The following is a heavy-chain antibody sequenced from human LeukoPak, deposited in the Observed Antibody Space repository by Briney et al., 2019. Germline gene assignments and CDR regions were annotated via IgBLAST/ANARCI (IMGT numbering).Heavy chain of an antibody. D-gene: IGHD6-13*01. Sequence: SETLSLTCTVSGGSISSYYWSWIRQPPGKGLEWIGYIYYSGSTNYNPSLKSRVTISVDTSKNQFSLKLSSVTAADTAVYYCAREIAAAGTGWFDPWGQGTLVTVSS. V-gene: IGHV4-59*01. J-gene: IGHJ5*02. CDR1: GGSISSYY. CDR2: IYYSGST. CDR3: AREIAAAGTGWFDP.